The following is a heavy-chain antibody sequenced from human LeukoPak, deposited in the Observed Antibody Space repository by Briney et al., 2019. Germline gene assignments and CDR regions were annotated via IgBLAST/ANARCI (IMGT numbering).Heavy chain of an antibody. CDR3: ARVRGSSSSAYYFDY. CDR1: GFIFNTYA. V-gene: IGHV3-30-3*01. Sequence: PGGSLRLSCAASGFIFNTYAMHWVRQAPGKGLEWVAVISYDENNKYYADSVKGRFTIPRDNSKNTLYLQMNSLRADDTAVYYCARVRGSSSSAYYFDYWGQGTLVTVSS. CDR2: ISYDENNK. J-gene: IGHJ4*02. D-gene: IGHD6-6*01.